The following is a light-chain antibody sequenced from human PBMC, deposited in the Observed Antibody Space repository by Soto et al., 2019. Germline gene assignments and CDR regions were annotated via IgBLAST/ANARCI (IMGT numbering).Light chain of an antibody. CDR1: QSVGSN. CDR2: GAS. Sequence: EIVMTQSPATPSVSPGERATLSCRASQSVGSNLAWYLQKPGQAPRLLIYGASSRATGIPDRFSGSGSGTDFTLTISRLEPEDFAVYYCQQYGSSPMWTFGQGTKVDIK. V-gene: IGKV3-20*01. CDR3: QQYGSSPMWT. J-gene: IGKJ1*01.